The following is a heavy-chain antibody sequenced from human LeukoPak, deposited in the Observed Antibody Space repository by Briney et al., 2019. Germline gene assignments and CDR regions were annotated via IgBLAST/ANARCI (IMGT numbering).Heavy chain of an antibody. V-gene: IGHV6-1*01. Sequence: SQTPSLTCAISGDSVSSNSAAWNWIRQSPSRGLEWLGRTFYRSKWYNDYAVSVKSRITTNPDTSKNQFSLQLNSVTPEDTAVYYCARVATLHFKEQQLGWSFDPWGQGTLVTVSS. CDR3: ARVATLHFKEQQLGWSFDP. D-gene: IGHD6-13*01. CDR2: TFYRSKWYN. J-gene: IGHJ5*02. CDR1: GDSVSSNSAA.